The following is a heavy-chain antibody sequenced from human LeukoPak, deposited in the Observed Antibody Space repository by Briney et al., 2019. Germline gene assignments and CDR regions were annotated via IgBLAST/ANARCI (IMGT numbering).Heavy chain of an antibody. CDR1: GGSFSGYY. V-gene: IGHV4-34*01. CDR3: ARGHLSHDSSGYLDY. J-gene: IGHJ4*02. D-gene: IGHD3-22*01. Sequence: PSETLSLTCAVYGGSFSGYYWSWIRQPPGKGLEWIGEINHSGSTNYNPSLKSRVTISVDTSKSQFSLELSSVTAADTAVYYCARGHLSHDSSGYLDYWGQGTLVTVSS. CDR2: INHSGST.